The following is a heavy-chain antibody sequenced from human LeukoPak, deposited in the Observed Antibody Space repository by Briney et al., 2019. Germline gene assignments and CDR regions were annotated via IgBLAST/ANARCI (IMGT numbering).Heavy chain of an antibody. D-gene: IGHD2-15*01. V-gene: IGHV3-66*01. CDR2: IFSGGGT. CDR3: ARGGVVYPDSFDI. CDR1: GFSVSSSY. J-gene: IGHJ3*02. Sequence: PGWSLRLSCAASGFSVSSSYMNWVRQAPGKGLEWVSLIFSGGGTYYADSVKGRFTISRDNSKNTLFLQMNSLRAEDTAVYYCARGGVVYPDSFDIWGRGTMVTVSS.